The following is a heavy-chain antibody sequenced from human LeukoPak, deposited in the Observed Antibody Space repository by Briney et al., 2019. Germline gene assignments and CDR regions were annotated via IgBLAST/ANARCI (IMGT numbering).Heavy chain of an antibody. V-gene: IGHV3-20*04. CDR2: INWNGGST. CDR1: GFTFDDYG. D-gene: IGHD2-2*02. CDR3: ATGYCSSTSCYTPLDY. Sequence: GGSLRLSCAASGFTFDDYGMSWVRQTPGKGLEWVSGINWNGGSTGYADSVKGRFTISRDNAKNSLYLQMNSLRAEDTALYYCATGYCSSTSCYTPLDYWGQGTLVTVSS. J-gene: IGHJ4*02.